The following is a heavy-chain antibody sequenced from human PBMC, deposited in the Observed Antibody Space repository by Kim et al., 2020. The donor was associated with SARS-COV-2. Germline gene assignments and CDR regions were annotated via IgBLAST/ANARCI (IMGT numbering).Heavy chain of an antibody. J-gene: IGHJ6*02. CDR1: GGSISSYY. Sequence: SETLSLTCTVSGGSISSYYWSWIRQPPGKGLEWIGYIYYSGSTNYNPSLKSRVTISVDTSKNQFSLKLSSVTAADTAVYYCARSLGSGSYWSSYYYYGMDVWGQGTTVTVSS. CDR2: IYYSGST. D-gene: IGHD3-10*01. V-gene: IGHV4-59*01. CDR3: ARSLGSGSYWSSYYYYGMDV.